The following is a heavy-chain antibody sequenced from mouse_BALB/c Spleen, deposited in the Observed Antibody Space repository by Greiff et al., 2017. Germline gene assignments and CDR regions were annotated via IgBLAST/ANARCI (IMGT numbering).Heavy chain of an antibody. V-gene: IGHV5-17*02. CDR2: ISSGSSTI. J-gene: IGHJ2*01. Sequence: EVQVVESGGGLVQPGGSRKLSCAASGFTFSSFGMHWVRQAPEKGLEWVAYISSGSSTIYYADTVKGRFTISRDNPKNTLFLQMTSLRSEDTAMYYCARSYYRYDEYYFDYWGQGTTLTVSS. D-gene: IGHD2-14*01. CDR1: GFTFSSFG. CDR3: ARSYYRYDEYYFDY.